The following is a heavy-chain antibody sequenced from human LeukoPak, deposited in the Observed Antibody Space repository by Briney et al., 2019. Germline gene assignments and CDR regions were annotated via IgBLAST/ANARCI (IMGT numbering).Heavy chain of an antibody. V-gene: IGHV4-4*02. Sequence: SGTLSLTCAVSGDSISSNKWWHWVRQAPGKGLEWIGEVYRSGTANYNPSLKNRVTISVDKSKNQFSLNLRSVTAADTAVYYCARDSGWHPDSWGQGTLVTVSS. D-gene: IGHD6-19*01. CDR2: VYRSGTA. J-gene: IGHJ5*01. CDR1: GDSISSNKW. CDR3: ARDSGWHPDS.